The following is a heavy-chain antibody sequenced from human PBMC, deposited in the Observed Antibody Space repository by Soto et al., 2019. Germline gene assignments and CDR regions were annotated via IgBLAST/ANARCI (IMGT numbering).Heavy chain of an antibody. D-gene: IGHD6-19*01. Sequence: GAPVQVSCKASGYTFTSYGNSWVRQDPGQGLEWMGWISAYSGKTNYAQKLQGRVTMNTDTSTSTPYLEPGSLRSHDTAVYYCAIDGYQQWLVLDAFDIWGQGTMVPTSS. V-gene: IGHV1-18*04. CDR1: GYTFTSYG. J-gene: IGHJ3*02. CDR3: AIDGYQQWLVLDAFDI. CDR2: ISAYSGKT.